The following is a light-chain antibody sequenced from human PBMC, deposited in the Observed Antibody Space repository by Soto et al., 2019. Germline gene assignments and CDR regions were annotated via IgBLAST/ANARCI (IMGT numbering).Light chain of an antibody. Sequence: DVVMTQAPLSLSVTPGEPASMSCRSSQSLLDSDDGNTYVDWYLQRTGKSPQLLIYTLSSRASGVPDRFSGSGSRTEFTLKISRGEAEDVGVYYCIQRIEFPISLGQGTRLEV. CDR1: QSLLDSDDGNTY. V-gene: IGKV2-40*01. CDR3: IQRIEFPIS. J-gene: IGKJ5*01. CDR2: TLS.